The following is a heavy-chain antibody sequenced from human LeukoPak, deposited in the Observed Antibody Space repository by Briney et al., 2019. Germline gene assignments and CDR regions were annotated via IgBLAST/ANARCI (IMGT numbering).Heavy chain of an antibody. J-gene: IGHJ4*02. CDR2: IYYSGST. CDR3: TSHYYDSSGYLRLFDY. V-gene: IGHV4-59*01. D-gene: IGHD3-22*01. CDR1: GGSISSYY. Sequence: SETLSLTCTVSGGSISSYYWSWIRQPPGKGLEWIGYIYYSGSTNYNPSLKSRVTISVDTSKNQFSLKLSSVTAADTAVYYCTSHYYDSSGYLRLFDYWGQGTLVTVSS.